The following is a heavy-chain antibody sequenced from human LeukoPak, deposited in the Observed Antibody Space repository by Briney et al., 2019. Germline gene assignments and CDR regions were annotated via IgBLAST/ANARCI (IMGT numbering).Heavy chain of an antibody. D-gene: IGHD3-22*01. CDR1: GGSISSSSYY. CDR2: IYYSGTT. Sequence: SETLSLTCTVSGGSISSSSYYWGWIRQPPGKGLEWIASIYYSGTTYYNPSLKSRVSISADTSKNQFSLKLNSVTATDTAVYYCTSRGWIVGLVDYWGQGTLVTVSS. J-gene: IGHJ4*02. V-gene: IGHV4-39*01. CDR3: TSRGWIVGLVDY.